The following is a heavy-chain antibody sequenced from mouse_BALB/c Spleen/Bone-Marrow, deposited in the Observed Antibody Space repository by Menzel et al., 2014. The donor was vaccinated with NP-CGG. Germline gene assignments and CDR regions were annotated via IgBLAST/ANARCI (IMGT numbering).Heavy chain of an antibody. CDR2: IDPANGNT. J-gene: IGHJ3*01. D-gene: IGHD1-1*01. CDR3: AAYYNGRSYEFAY. V-gene: IGHV14-3*02. Sequence: EVQLQQSGAEFVKPGASVKLSCTASGFNFKDTDMPWVKQRPEQGLEWIGSIDPANGNTYYDPNFQGQATITADTSSNTAYLQLSRLTSEDSDVYYCAAYYNGRSYEFAYWGQGTLVTVSA. CDR1: GFNFKDTD.